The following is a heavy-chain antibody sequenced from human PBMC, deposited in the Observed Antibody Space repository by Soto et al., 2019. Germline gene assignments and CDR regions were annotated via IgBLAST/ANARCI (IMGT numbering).Heavy chain of an antibody. CDR1: GFTFSGYW. Sequence: GGSLRLSCAASGFTFSGYWMHWVRQAPGKGLVWVSRINSDGISTGYADSVKGRFTISRDNSKNTLYLQMNSLRAEDTAVYYCAKPGLEQYFDYWGQGTLVTVSS. CDR2: INSDGIST. V-gene: IGHV3-74*01. CDR3: AKPGLEQYFDY. J-gene: IGHJ4*02.